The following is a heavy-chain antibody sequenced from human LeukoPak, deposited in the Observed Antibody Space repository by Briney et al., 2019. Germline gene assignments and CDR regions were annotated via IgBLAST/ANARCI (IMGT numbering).Heavy chain of an antibody. CDR2: ITSDGGST. D-gene: IGHD3-10*01. CDR3: VRDNYGVDY. V-gene: IGHV3-74*01. J-gene: IGHJ4*02. Sequence: GGSLRLSCAASRFTFNRYWMQWVRQAPGKGLVWVSHITSDGGSTSYADSVKGRFTTSRDNAKSTLYLQMNSLRAEDTAVYYCVRDNYGVDYWGQGTLVTISS. CDR1: RFTFNRYW.